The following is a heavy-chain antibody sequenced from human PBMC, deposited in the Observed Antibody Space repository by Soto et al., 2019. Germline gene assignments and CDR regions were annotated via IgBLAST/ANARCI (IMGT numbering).Heavy chain of an antibody. Sequence: QVQLVESGGGVVQPGRSLRLSCAASGFTFSSYGMHWVRQAPGKGLEWVAVIWYDGSNKYYADSVKGRFTISRENSKNTLYLQMNSLRAEDTAVYYCARGRKQLVGGYYGMDVWGQGTTVTVSS. CDR1: GFTFSSYG. CDR2: IWYDGSNK. CDR3: ARGRKQLVGGYYGMDV. D-gene: IGHD6-13*01. J-gene: IGHJ6*02. V-gene: IGHV3-33*01.